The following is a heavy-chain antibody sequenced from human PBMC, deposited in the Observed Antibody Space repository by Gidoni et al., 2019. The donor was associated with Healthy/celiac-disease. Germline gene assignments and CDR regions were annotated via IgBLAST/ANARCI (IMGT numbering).Heavy chain of an antibody. V-gene: IGHV3-23*01. CDR2: ISGSGGST. CDR3: AKGAGSGWYFDY. Sequence: EVQLLESGGGLVQPGGSLRLSCAASGFTFSSYAMSWVRQAPGKGLAWVSAISGSGGSTYYADSVNGRFTISRDNSKNTLYLQMNSLRAEDTAVYYCAKGAGSGWYFDYWGQGTLVTVSS. CDR1: GFTFSSYA. D-gene: IGHD6-19*01. J-gene: IGHJ4*02.